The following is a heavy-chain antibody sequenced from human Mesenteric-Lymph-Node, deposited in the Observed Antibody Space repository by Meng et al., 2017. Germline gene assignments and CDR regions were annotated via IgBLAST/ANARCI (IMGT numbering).Heavy chain of an antibody. J-gene: IGHJ4*02. CDR2: INPHTGGI. CDR3: AKIGSNHQFDL. Sequence: QVQLVQSGAEFQKPGASVKVSCKASGYTFTVYYMHWVRQAPGQGLEWMGRINPHTGGINYAQEFQGRVAMTRDTSISTAYMELSRLRTDDTAVYYCAKIGSNHQFDLWGQGTLVTVSS. CDR1: GYTFTVYY. V-gene: IGHV1-2*06. D-gene: IGHD4-11*01.